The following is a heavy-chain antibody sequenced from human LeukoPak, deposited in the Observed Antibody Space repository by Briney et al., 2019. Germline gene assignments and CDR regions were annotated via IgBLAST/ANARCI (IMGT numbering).Heavy chain of an antibody. CDR3: ATPPTVTRNY. J-gene: IGHJ4*02. V-gene: IGHV3-23*01. Sequence: GGSLRLSCAASGFTFSSHGMSWVRQAPGKGLEWVSSISGSGGRTHYADSVRGRLTISRDNSKNTLYLQMDSLRAEDTAVYYCATPPTVTRNYWGQGTLVTVSS. CDR1: GFTFSSHG. CDR2: ISGSGGRT. D-gene: IGHD4-17*01.